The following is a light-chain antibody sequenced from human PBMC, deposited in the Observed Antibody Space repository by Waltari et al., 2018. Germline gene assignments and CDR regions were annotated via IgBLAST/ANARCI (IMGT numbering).Light chain of an antibody. CDR1: SYHIGCYVY. CDR3: FAYAGTYTYL. CDR2: DVS. Sequence: QSALTQPRSVSASPGPSVTISCTGTSYHIGCYVYVSLYQQYPGRAPRPLIFDVSQRPSGVPDRFSGSKSGTKASLTISGLQSDDEADYYCFAYAGTYTYLFGTGTRVTVL. J-gene: IGLJ1*01. V-gene: IGLV2-11*01.